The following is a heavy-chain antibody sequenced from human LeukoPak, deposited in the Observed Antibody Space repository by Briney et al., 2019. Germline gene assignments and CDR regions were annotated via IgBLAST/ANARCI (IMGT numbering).Heavy chain of an antibody. CDR2: IIPIFGTA. J-gene: IGHJ4*02. V-gene: IGHV1-69*01. D-gene: IGHD6-13*01. CDR1: GGTFSSYA. CDR3: ATGYSSSWSIDY. Sequence: SVKVSCEASGGTFSSYAISWVRQAPGQGLEWMGGIIPIFGTANYAQKFQGRVTITADESTSTAYMELSSLRSEDTAVYYCATGYSSSWSIDYWGQGTLVTVSS.